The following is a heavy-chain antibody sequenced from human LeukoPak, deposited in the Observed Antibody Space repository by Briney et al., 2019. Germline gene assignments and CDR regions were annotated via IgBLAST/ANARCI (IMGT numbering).Heavy chain of an antibody. D-gene: IGHD6-13*01. Sequence: SETLSLTCTVSGGSISSYYWSWIRQPPGKGLEWIGYIYYSGSTNYNPSLKSRVTISVDTSKNQFSLQLNSVTPEDTAVYYCARDAATAPGAYSDAFDIWGQGTVVTVSS. CDR3: ARDAATAPGAYSDAFDI. CDR2: IYYSGST. J-gene: IGHJ3*02. V-gene: IGHV4-59*12. CDR1: GGSISSYY.